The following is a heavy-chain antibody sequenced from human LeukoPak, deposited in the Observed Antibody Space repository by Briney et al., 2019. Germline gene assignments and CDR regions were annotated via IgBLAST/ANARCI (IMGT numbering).Heavy chain of an antibody. CDR2: IYTSGST. CDR1: GGSISSGSYY. Sequence: SETLSLTCTVSGGSISSGSYYWSWIRQPAGKGLEWIGRIYTSGSTNYNPSLKGRVTISVDTSKNQFSLKLSSVTAADTAVYYCARDYDSSVFDYWGQGTLVTVSS. D-gene: IGHD3-22*01. V-gene: IGHV4-61*02. CDR3: ARDYDSSVFDY. J-gene: IGHJ4*02.